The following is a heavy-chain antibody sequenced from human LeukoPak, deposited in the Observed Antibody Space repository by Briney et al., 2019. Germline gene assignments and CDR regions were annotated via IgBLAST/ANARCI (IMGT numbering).Heavy chain of an antibody. J-gene: IGHJ5*02. V-gene: IGHV3-30*04. CDR1: GFTFSSYA. CDR3: ARDRKAGGVGEFDP. CDR2: ISNDGSNK. D-gene: IGHD1-26*01. Sequence: GGSLRLSCTASGFTFSSYAMHWVRQAPGKGLEWVAAISNDGSNKYYTDSVKGRFTISRDNTKNTLYLQINSLRAEDTAVYYCARDRKAGGVGEFDPWGQGTLVTVSS.